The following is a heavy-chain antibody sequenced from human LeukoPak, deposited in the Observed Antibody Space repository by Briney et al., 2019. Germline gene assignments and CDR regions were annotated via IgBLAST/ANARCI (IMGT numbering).Heavy chain of an antibody. CDR1: GCTISSYY. CDR3: ARAGYDILTGYSDY. Sequence: SETLSLTCTGSGCTISSYYWSWIRQPAGKGLEWIGRIYTSGSTNYNPSLKSRVTMSVDTSKNQFSLKLSSVTAADTAVYYCARAGYDILTGYSDYWGQGTLVTVSS. J-gene: IGHJ4*02. D-gene: IGHD3-9*01. V-gene: IGHV4-4*07. CDR2: IYTSGST.